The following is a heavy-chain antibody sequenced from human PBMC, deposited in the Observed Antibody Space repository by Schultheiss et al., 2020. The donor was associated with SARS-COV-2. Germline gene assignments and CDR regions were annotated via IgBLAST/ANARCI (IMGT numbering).Heavy chain of an antibody. CDR2: ISGSGGST. CDR1: GFTVSSNY. V-gene: IGHV3-23*01. CDR3: AKNGCSSTSCYFYYYYYMDV. D-gene: IGHD2-2*01. Sequence: GGSLRLSCAASGFTVSSNYMSWVRQAPGKGLEWVSAISGSGGSTYYADSVKGRFTISRDNSKNTLYLQMNSLRAEDTAVYYCAKNGCSSTSCYFYYYYYMDVWGKGTTVTVSS. J-gene: IGHJ6*03.